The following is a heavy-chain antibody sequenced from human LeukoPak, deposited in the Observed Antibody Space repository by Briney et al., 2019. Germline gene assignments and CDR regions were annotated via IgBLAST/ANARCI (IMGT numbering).Heavy chain of an antibody. D-gene: IGHD6-13*01. CDR2: ISGNGGST. V-gene: IGHV3-23*01. CDR3: AKDDSSSWYGATGGDY. CDR1: GFTFSCYA. Sequence: GGSLRLSCAASGFTFSCYALSWVRKAPGKGLEWVSAISGNGGSTYYADSVKGRFTISRDNSKNTLYLQMNSLRAEDTAVYYCAKDDSSSWYGATGGDYWGQGTLVTVSS. J-gene: IGHJ4*02.